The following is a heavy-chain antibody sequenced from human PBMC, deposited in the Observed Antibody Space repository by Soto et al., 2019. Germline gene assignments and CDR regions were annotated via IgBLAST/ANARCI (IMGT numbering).Heavy chain of an antibody. J-gene: IGHJ4*02. Sequence: EVQLVESGGGLVQPGRSLRLSCAASGFTFDDYAMHWVRQAPGKGLEWVSGISWNSGSIGYADSVKGRFTISRDNAKNALYLQMNSLRAEDTALDYCAEDIVAKAGATGSDYWGQGTLVTVSS. CDR1: GFTFDDYA. CDR3: AEDIVAKAGATGSDY. D-gene: IGHD1-26*01. V-gene: IGHV3-9*01. CDR2: ISWNSGSI.